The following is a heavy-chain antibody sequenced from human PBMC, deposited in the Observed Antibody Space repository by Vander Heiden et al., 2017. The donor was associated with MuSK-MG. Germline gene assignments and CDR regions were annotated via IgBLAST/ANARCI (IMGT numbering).Heavy chain of an antibody. V-gene: IGHV1-18*01. CDR3: ARDNPYYDSSGYYYEPDY. J-gene: IGHJ4*02. CDR1: GYTFTSYG. CDR2: ISAYNGNT. D-gene: IGHD3-22*01. Sequence: QVQLVQSGAEVKKPGASVKVSCKASGYTFTSYGISWVRQAPGQGLEWMGWISAYNGNTNYAQKLQGRVTMTTDTSTSTAYMELRSLRSDDTAVYYCARDNPYYDSSGYYYEPDYWGQGTLVTVSS.